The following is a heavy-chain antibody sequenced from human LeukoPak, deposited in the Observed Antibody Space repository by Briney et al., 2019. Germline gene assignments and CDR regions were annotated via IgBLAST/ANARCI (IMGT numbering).Heavy chain of an antibody. J-gene: IGHJ5*01. Sequence: SETLSLTCPVSGGSISSYYWSWIRQPPGKGLEWIGYIYYSGSTNYNPSLKSRVTISVDTSKNQFSLKLSTVTAADTAVYYCAREANYRFDSWGQGTLVTVSS. CDR2: IYYSGST. V-gene: IGHV4-59*01. CDR3: AREANYRFDS. CDR1: GGSISSYY. D-gene: IGHD5-24*01.